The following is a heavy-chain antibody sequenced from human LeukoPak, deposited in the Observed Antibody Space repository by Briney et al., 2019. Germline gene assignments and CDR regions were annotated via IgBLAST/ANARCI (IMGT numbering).Heavy chain of an antibody. CDR2: INHSGST. CDR1: GGSFSGYY. V-gene: IGHV4-34*01. D-gene: IGHD3-22*01. Sequence: SETLSLTCAVYGGSFSGYYWSWIRQPPGKGLEWIGEINHSGSTNYNPSLKSRVTISVDTSKNQFSLKLSSVTAADTAVYYCAREMYYDSSGYLHYSFDYWGQGTLVTVSS. J-gene: IGHJ4*02. CDR3: AREMYYDSSGYLHYSFDY.